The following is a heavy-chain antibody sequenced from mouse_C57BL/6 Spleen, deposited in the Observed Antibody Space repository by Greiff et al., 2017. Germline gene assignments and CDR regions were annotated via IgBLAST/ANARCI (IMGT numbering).Heavy chain of an antibody. CDR3: ARWDLLLRFYAMDY. Sequence: EVQLQQSGPELVKPGASVKISCKASGYSFTDYNMNWVKQSNGKSLEWIGVINPNYGTTSYNQKFKGKAKLTVDQSSSTAYMQLNNLTSEDSAVYYCARWDLLLRFYAMDYWGQGTSVTVSS. CDR2: INPNYGTT. V-gene: IGHV1-39*01. D-gene: IGHD1-1*01. CDR1: GYSFTDYN. J-gene: IGHJ4*01.